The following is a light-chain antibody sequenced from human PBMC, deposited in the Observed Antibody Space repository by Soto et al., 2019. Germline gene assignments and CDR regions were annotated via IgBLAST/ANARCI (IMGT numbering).Light chain of an antibody. CDR2: RAS. V-gene: IGKV3-20*01. CDR3: QQYESSPLT. CDR1: QSVSSAL. Sequence: EIVLTQSPDTLSLSPGERATLSCRASQSVSSALLAWYQQKPGQAPRLLIYRASTRATGIPDRFTGSGSGTDFTLTISRPEPEDFAVYYCQQYESSPLTFGGGTKVEIK. J-gene: IGKJ4*01.